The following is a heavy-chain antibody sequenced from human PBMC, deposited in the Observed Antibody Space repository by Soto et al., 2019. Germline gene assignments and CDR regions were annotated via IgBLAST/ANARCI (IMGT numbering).Heavy chain of an antibody. V-gene: IGHV1-69*12. D-gene: IGHD5-18*01. CDR3: ARATRGYSYGYTAWYFDL. CDR2: IIPIFGTA. J-gene: IGHJ2*01. CDR1: GGTFSSYA. Sequence: QVQLVQSGAEVKKPGSSVKVSCKASGGTFSSYAISWVRQAPGQGLEWMGGIIPIFGTANYAQKFQGRVTITAEXXTXTXXMELSSLRSEDTAVYYCARATRGYSYGYTAWYFDLWGRGTLVTVSS.